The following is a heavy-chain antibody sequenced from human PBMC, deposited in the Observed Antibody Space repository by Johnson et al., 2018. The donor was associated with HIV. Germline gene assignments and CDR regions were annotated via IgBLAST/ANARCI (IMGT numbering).Heavy chain of an antibody. CDR1: GFTFSSYG. CDR3: AKSTWELRHLDAFDI. Sequence: QVQLVESGGGVVQPGGSLRLSCAASGFTFSSYGMHWVRQAPGKGLEWVAFIRYDGSNKYYADSVTGRFPISRDNSKNTLYLQMNSLRAEDTAVYYCAKSTWELRHLDAFDIWGQGTMVTVSS. V-gene: IGHV3-30*02. D-gene: IGHD1-26*01. CDR2: IRYDGSNK. J-gene: IGHJ3*02.